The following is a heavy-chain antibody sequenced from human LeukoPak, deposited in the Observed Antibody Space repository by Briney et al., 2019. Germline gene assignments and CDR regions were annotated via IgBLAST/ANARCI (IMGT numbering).Heavy chain of an antibody. CDR1: GFTFSSYA. Sequence: GGSLRLSCAASGFTFSSYAMNWVRQAPGKGLEWVSAISGRDSSTYYADSVKGRFTISRDNSKNTLYLQMNSLRAEDTTVYYCAKGPYCTNGVCYHGYFDYWGQGTLVTVSS. D-gene: IGHD2-8*01. J-gene: IGHJ4*02. CDR2: ISGRDSST. V-gene: IGHV3-23*01. CDR3: AKGPYCTNGVCYHGYFDY.